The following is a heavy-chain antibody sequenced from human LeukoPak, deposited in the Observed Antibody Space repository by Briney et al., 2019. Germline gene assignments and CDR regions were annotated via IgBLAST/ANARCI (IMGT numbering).Heavy chain of an antibody. Sequence: SETLSLTCTVSGYSISSDYYWSWIRQPAGKGLEWIGRIYTSGSTNYNPSLRSRVTISLDRSKKKFSLKLTSVTAADTAVYFCARGAEYYAIWRGYASYSDYWGQGISVTVSS. J-gene: IGHJ4*02. CDR2: IYTSGST. CDR1: GYSISSDYY. CDR3: ARGAEYYAIWRGYASYSDY. D-gene: IGHD3-3*01. V-gene: IGHV4-61*02.